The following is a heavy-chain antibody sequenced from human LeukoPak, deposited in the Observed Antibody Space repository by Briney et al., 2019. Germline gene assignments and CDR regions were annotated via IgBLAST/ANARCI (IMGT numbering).Heavy chain of an antibody. CDR2: IYSGGNI. J-gene: IGHJ4*02. CDR3: ARSPHGGNVFFDF. Sequence: GGSLRLSCAASGFTVSSNYMSWVRQAPGKGLEWVSVIYSGGNIYYADSVKGRFITTRDNYENTLYLQMNSMRAEDTAVYCCARSPHGGNVFFDFWGQGTLVTVSS. CDR1: GFTVSSNY. V-gene: IGHV3-66*01. D-gene: IGHD4-23*01.